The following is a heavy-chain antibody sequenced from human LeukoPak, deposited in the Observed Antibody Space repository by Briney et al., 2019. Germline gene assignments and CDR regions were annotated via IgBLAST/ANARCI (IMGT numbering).Heavy chain of an antibody. D-gene: IGHD6-13*01. CDR3: ARDHIAAGGTANYYYYYMDV. CDR2: ISGSGGST. J-gene: IGHJ6*03. CDR1: GFTVSSNY. V-gene: IGHV3-23*01. Sequence: PGGSLRLSCAASGFTVSSNYMSWVRQAPGKGLEWVSGISGSGGSTYYADSVKGRFTISRDNAKNTLNLQMNSLRAEDTAVYYCARDHIAAGGTANYYYYYMDVWGKGTTVTISS.